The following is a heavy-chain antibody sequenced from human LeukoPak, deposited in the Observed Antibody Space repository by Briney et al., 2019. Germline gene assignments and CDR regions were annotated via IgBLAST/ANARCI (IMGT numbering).Heavy chain of an antibody. D-gene: IGHD6-13*01. CDR1: GFTFSSYA. CDR3: AKDRRIAAAGTPADY. Sequence: GGSLRLSCAASGFTFSSYAMSWVRQAPGKGLEWVSAISDSGGSTYYADSVKGRFTISRDNSKNTLYLQMNSLRAEDTAVYYCAKDRRIAAAGTPADYWGQGTLVTVSS. V-gene: IGHV3-23*01. J-gene: IGHJ4*02. CDR2: ISDSGGST.